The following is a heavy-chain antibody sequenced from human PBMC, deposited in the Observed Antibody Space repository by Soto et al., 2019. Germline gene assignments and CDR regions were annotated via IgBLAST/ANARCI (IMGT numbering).Heavy chain of an antibody. J-gene: IGHJ3*02. CDR1: GGTFSSYA. CDR3: AKSSSGGSAAFDI. CDR2: IIPIFGTA. D-gene: IGHD2-15*01. Sequence: SVKVSCKASGGTFSSYAISWVRQAPGQGLEWMGGIIPIFGTANYAQKFQGRVTITADESTSTAYMELSSLRSEDTAVYYCAKSSSGGSAAFDIWVQGTMVTVSS. V-gene: IGHV1-69*13.